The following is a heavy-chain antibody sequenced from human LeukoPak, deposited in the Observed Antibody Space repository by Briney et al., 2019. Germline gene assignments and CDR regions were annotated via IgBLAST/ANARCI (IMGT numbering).Heavy chain of an antibody. CDR3: AKDLSSSWYGSYYFDY. CDR1: GFTFSSYG. CDR2: ISGSGGST. D-gene: IGHD6-13*01. V-gene: IGHV3-23*01. J-gene: IGHJ4*02. Sequence: GGSLRLSCAASGFTFSSYGMSWVRQAPGKGLEWVSAISGSGGSTYYADSVKGRFTISRDNSKNTLYLQMNSLRAEDTAVYYCAKDLSSSWYGSYYFDYWGQGTLVTVSS.